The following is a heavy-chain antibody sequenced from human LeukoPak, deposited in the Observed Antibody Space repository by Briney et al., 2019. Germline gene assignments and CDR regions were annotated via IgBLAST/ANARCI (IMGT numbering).Heavy chain of an antibody. J-gene: IGHJ4*02. Sequence: GGSLTLSCSASGFSVDSSYMSWVRQTPGKGLEWVSVIYTNGKDYYAESAKGRITISRTISKKSLDFQMNRRSVNDTAVYFSARDSPTGGIDYWGQGTLVIVSS. CDR1: GFSVDSSY. CDR3: ARDSPTGGIDY. D-gene: IGHD1-14*01. CDR2: IYTNGKD. V-gene: IGHV3-53*01.